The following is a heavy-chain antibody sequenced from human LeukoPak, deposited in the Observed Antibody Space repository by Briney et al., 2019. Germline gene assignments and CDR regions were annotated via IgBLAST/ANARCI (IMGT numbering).Heavy chain of an antibody. CDR3: ARGSLHYADY. Sequence: PGGSLRLSCAASGFTFSSYDMHWVRQATGKGLEWVSAIGTAGDTYYPGSVKGRFTISRENAKNSLYLQMNSLRAGDTAVYYCARGSLHYADYWAREPWSPSPQ. CDR2: IGTAGDT. V-gene: IGHV3-13*04. J-gene: IGHJ4*02. CDR1: GFTFSSYD.